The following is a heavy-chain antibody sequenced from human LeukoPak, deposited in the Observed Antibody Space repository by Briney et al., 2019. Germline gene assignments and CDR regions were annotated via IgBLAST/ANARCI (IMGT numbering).Heavy chain of an antibody. V-gene: IGHV3-13*01. CDR3: APGPPRGKYYYMDV. CDR2: IGTASDT. CDR1: GFTFSSFD. Sequence: GGSLRLSCAASGFTFSSFDMHWVRQPTGQGLEWVSTIGTASDTYYPGSVEGRFTLSRDNAKNSLYLQMNSLTAGDTAVYYCAPGPPRGKYYYMDVWGKGTTVTVSS. D-gene: IGHD1-1*01. J-gene: IGHJ6*03.